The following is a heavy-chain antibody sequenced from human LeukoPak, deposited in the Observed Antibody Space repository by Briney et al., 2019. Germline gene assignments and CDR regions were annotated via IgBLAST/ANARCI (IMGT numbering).Heavy chain of an antibody. CDR2: IYTSGST. D-gene: IGHD3-22*01. CDR3: ARDSTYDSSGYYWFDP. CDR1: GGSISSYY. V-gene: IGHV4-4*07. J-gene: IGHJ5*02. Sequence: SETLSLTCTVSGGSISSYYWSWIRQPAGKGLEWIGRIYTSGSTNYNPSLKSRVTMSVDTSKNQFSLKLSSVTAADTAVYYCARDSTYDSSGYYWFDPRGQGTLVTVSS.